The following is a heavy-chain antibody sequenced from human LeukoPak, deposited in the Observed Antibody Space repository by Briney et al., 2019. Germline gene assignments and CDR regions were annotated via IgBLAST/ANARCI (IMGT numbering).Heavy chain of an antibody. Sequence: SETLSLTCAVYGGSITGYYWSWIRQTPGRGLEWVGEIHYTGATSYNPSLRSRATISTDTSKNQFSLRLSSVTAADTAVYYCAGGNILTGYCFDFWGQGALVTVSS. J-gene: IGHJ4*02. CDR1: GGSITGYY. V-gene: IGHV4-34*01. CDR2: IHYTGAT. CDR3: AGGNILTGYCFDF. D-gene: IGHD3-9*01.